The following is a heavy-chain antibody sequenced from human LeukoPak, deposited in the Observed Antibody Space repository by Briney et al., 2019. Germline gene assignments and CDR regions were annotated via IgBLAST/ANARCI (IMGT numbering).Heavy chain of an antibody. CDR2: ITATSLHI. V-gene: IGHV3-21*01. CDR1: GVTFSGYS. J-gene: IGHJ4*02. D-gene: IGHD3-22*01. CDR3: ARKNYDTSGYFDLDY. Sequence: GGSLRLSCAASGVTFSGYSMNWVRQAPGKGLEWVSAITATSLHIYYADSVKGRFTVSRDNAKNTLYLQMDSLRAEDTAVYYCARKNYDTSGYFDLDYWGQGTLVTVSS.